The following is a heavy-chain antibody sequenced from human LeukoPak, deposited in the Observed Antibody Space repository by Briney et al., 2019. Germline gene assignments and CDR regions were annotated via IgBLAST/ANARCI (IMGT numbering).Heavy chain of an antibody. J-gene: IGHJ4*02. CDR2: IKPDGSEK. D-gene: IGHD3-10*01. Sequence: PGGSLRLSCAASGFTFSSYSMNWVRQAPGKGLEWVANIKPDGSEKYYVDSVKGRFTISRDNAKNSLYLQMNSLRAEDTAVYYCARRLLWFGEPSYYFDYWGQGTLVTVSS. V-gene: IGHV3-7*01. CDR1: GFTFSSYS. CDR3: ARRLLWFGEPSYYFDY.